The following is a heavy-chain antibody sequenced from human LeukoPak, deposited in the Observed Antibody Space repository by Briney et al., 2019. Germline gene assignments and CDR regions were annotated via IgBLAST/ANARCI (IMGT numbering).Heavy chain of an antibody. CDR2: ISFSDDNS. D-gene: IGHD5-24*01. Sequence: GGSLRLSCAASGFNFRDAAMTWVRQAPGKGLEWVSLISFSDDNSYYADSVKGRFTISRDNSKNTLSLQMNSLRVEDTAIYYCAKDIQLSTWGLGTMVTVSS. CDR3: AKDIQLST. V-gene: IGHV3-23*01. J-gene: IGHJ3*01. CDR1: GFNFRDAA.